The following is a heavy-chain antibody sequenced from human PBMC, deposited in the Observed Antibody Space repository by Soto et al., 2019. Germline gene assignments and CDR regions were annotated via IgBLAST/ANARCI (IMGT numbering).Heavy chain of an antibody. CDR2: MNPNSGKT. J-gene: IGHJ4*02. Sequence: GASVKVSCEACGYRFSSYDINWVRQATGQGLEWMGWMNPNSGKTGYTQKFQGRVSMTRNTSISTAYMELSSLRSEDTAVYYCARGFDFGDYYFSYWGQGTLVTVSS. CDR3: ARGFDFGDYYFSY. CDR1: GYRFSSYD. V-gene: IGHV1-8*01. D-gene: IGHD4-17*01.